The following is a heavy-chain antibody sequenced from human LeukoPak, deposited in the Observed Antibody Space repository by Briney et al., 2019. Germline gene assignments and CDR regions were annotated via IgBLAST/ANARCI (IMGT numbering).Heavy chain of an antibody. D-gene: IGHD3-16*01. CDR1: GFTFSSYG. V-gene: IGHV3-30*02. Sequence: GALRLSCAASGFTFSSYGMHWVRQAPGKGLEWVAFIRYDGSNKYYADSVKGRFTISRDNSKDTLYLQMNSLRADDTAVYYCVKDSSWMGEYYFDYWGQGTLVTVSS. J-gene: IGHJ4*02. CDR2: IRYDGSNK. CDR3: VKDSSWMGEYYFDY.